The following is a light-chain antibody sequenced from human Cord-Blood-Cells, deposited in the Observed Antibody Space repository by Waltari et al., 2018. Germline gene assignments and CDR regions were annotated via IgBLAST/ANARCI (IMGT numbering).Light chain of an antibody. CDR2: RNN. CDR1: SSNIGLNY. CDR3: AAWDDSRSGRV. V-gene: IGLV1-47*01. Sequence: QSVLTQPPSASGTPGQRVIISCSGSSSNIGLNYVYWYQQLQGTAPKLLIYRNNQRPSGVPDRFSGSKSGTTASLAISGLRSEDEADYYCAAWDDSRSGRVFGGGTKLTVL. J-gene: IGLJ3*02.